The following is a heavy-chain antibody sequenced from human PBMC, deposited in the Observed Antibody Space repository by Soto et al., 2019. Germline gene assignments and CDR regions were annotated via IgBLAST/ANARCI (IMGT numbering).Heavy chain of an antibody. CDR2: IYFTGNREST. CDR1: GGSVTSGAYY. Sequence: KASETLSLTCNVSGGSVTSGAYYWSWIRQFPWAGLEWIGYIYFTGNRESTYYNPSLKSRLSMSMDTSNNLFSLKLTSVTAADTAIFFCLRDIFESVASGGIWGQGXRVTVYS. J-gene: IGHJ4*02. D-gene: IGHD3-9*01. CDR3: LRDIFESVASGGI. V-gene: IGHV4-30-4*01.